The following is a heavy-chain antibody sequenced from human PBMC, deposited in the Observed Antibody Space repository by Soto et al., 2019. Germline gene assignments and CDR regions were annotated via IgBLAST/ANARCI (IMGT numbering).Heavy chain of an antibody. Sequence: ASVKVSCKASGYTFTGYYMHWVRQAPGQGLEWMGWINPNSGGTNYAQKFQGRVTMTRDTSISTAYMELSRLRSDDTAVYYCARAADYYDSSGYYANWFDPWGQGTLVTVPS. CDR1: GYTFTGYY. CDR3: ARAADYYDSSGYYANWFDP. CDR2: INPNSGGT. J-gene: IGHJ5*02. D-gene: IGHD3-22*01. V-gene: IGHV1-2*02.